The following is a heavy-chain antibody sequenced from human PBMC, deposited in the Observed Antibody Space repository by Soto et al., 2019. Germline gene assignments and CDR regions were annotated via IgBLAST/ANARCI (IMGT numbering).Heavy chain of an antibody. Sequence: EVQLLESGGGLVQPGGSLRLSCVTSGFTFSKYAMSWVRQAPGTRPEWVSGISAGGGSTYYADSVQAGFTISRDNSRDTLHLQMNSLRVADRAVYYCAKDPNGDYVGGCEMWCQGTMITVSS. CDR1: GFTFSKYA. J-gene: IGHJ3*02. D-gene: IGHD4-17*01. CDR3: AKDPNGDYVGGCEM. CDR2: ISAGGGST. V-gene: IGHV3-23*01.